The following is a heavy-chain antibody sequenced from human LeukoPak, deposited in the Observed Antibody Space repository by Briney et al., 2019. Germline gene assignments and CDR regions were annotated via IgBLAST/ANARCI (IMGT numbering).Heavy chain of an antibody. CDR2: IIPIFGTA. CDR3: AREDYYDSGGYYSHYGMDV. J-gene: IGHJ6*02. V-gene: IGHV1-69*01. D-gene: IGHD3-22*01. Sequence: SVKVSCKASGGTFSSYAISWVRQAPGQGLEWMGGIIPIFGTANYAQKFQGRVTITADESTSTAYMELSSLRSEDTAVYYCAREDYYDSGGYYSHYGMDVWGQGTTVTVSS. CDR1: GGTFSSYA.